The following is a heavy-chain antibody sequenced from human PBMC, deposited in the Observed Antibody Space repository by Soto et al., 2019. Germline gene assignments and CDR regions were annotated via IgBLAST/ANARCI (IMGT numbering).Heavy chain of an antibody. Sequence: GGSLRLSCAASGFTFSSYGMHWVRQAPGKGLEWVAVIWYDGSNKYYADSVKGRFTISRDNSKNTLYLQMNSLRAEDTAVYYCARAPGYSGSYTTYYYGIDVWGQVTTVTVSS. CDR1: GFTFSSYG. D-gene: IGHD1-26*01. J-gene: IGHJ6*01. CDR3: ARAPGYSGSYTTYYYGIDV. V-gene: IGHV3-33*01. CDR2: IWYDGSNK.